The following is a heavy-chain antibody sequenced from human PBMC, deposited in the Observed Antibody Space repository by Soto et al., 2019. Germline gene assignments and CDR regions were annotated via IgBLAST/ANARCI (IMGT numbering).Heavy chain of an antibody. CDR2: ISVSGGST. CDR3: AKGGRVAMDYRMDV. CDR1: GFTFSSYA. J-gene: IGHJ6*02. D-gene: IGHD5-12*01. V-gene: IGHV3-23*01. Sequence: PGGSLSLSCAASGFTFSSYAMSWVRQAPGKGLEWVSAISVSGGSTYYADSVKGRFTISRDNSKNTLYLQMNSLRAEDTAVYYCAKGGRVAMDYRMDVWGQGTTVTVSS.